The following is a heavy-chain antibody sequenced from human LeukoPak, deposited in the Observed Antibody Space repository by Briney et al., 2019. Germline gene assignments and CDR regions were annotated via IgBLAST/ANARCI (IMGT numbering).Heavy chain of an antibody. CDR1: GGSISSGGYY. D-gene: IGHD2-2*01. CDR2: IYYSGST. J-gene: IGHJ5*02. Sequence: SETLPLTCTVSGGSISSGGYYWSWIRQHPGKGLEWIGYIYYSGSTYYNPSLKSRVTISVDTSKNQFSLKLSSVTAADTAVYYCARGDCSSTSCYAGRSWFDPWGQGTLVTVSS. V-gene: IGHV4-31*03. CDR3: ARGDCSSTSCYAGRSWFDP.